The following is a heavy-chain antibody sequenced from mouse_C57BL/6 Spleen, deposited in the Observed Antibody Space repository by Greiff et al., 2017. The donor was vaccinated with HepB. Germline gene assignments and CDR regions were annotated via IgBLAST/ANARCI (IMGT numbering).Heavy chain of an antibody. CDR3: ARRNYDYDGNWYFDV. D-gene: IGHD2-4*01. CDR1: GYTFTSYW. CDR2: IYPSDSET. Sequence: QVQLQQPGAGLVRPGSSVKLSCKASGYTFTSYWMDWVKQRPGQGLEWIGNIYPSDSETHYNQKFKDKATLTVDKSSSTAYMQLSSLTSEDSAVYYCARRNYDYDGNWYFDVWGTGTTVTVSS. V-gene: IGHV1-61*01. J-gene: IGHJ1*03.